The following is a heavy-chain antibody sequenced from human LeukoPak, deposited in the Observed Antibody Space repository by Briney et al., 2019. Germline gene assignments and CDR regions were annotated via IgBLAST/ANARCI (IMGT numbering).Heavy chain of an antibody. CDR3: AIQATGDSSSWLNWFDP. CDR2: INHSGST. CDR1: GGSFSGYY. Sequence: SETLSLTCAVYGGSFSGYYWSWIRQPPGKGLEWIGEINHSGSTNYNPSLKSRVTISVDASKNQFSLKLSSVTAADTAVYYCAIQATGDSSSWLNWFDPWGQGTLVTVSS. V-gene: IGHV4-34*01. J-gene: IGHJ5*02. D-gene: IGHD6-13*01.